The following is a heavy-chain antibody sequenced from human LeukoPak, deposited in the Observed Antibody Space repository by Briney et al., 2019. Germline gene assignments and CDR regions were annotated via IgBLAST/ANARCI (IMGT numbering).Heavy chain of an antibody. CDR3: ARDHPYDYVWGSYRSIPRYNFQH. J-gene: IGHJ1*01. Sequence: ASMKVSCKASGYTFTGYYMHWVRHAPGQGLEWMGWINPNSGGTNYAQKFQGRVTMTRDTSISTAYMELSRLRSDDTAVYYCARDHPYDYVWGSYRSIPRYNFQHWGQGTLVTVSS. D-gene: IGHD3-16*02. CDR1: GYTFTGYY. V-gene: IGHV1-2*02. CDR2: INPNSGGT.